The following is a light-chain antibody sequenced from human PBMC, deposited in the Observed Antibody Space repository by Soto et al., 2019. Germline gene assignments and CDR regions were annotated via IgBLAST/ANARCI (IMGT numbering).Light chain of an antibody. V-gene: IGLV2-8*01. CDR2: EVS. J-gene: IGLJ2*01. CDR1: SSDVGGYKY. CDR3: SSYAGSNNVV. Sequence: QSVLTQPPSASGSPGQSVTISCTGTSSDVGGYKYVSWYQQHPGKAPKLMIYEVSKRPSGVPDRFSGSASGNTASLTVSGLQAEDEADYYCSSYAGSNNVVFGGGTKVTVL.